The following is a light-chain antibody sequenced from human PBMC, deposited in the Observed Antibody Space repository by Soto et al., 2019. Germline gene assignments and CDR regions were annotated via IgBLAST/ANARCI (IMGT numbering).Light chain of an antibody. CDR2: AAS. Sequence: QMTQSASSVSGSVGERRTMTSRASQSISSYLNWYQQKPGKAPKLLIYAASSLQSGVPSRFSGSGSGTDFTLTISSLQPEDFATYYCQQSYSTPITFGQGTRLEIK. CDR1: QSISSY. J-gene: IGKJ5*01. CDR3: QQSYSTPIT. V-gene: IGKV1-39*01.